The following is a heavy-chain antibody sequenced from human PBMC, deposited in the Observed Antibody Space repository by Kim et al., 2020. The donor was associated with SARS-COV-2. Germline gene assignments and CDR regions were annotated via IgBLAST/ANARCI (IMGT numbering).Heavy chain of an antibody. V-gene: IGHV3-11*04. CDR2: ISGSGTTT. Sequence: GGSLRLSCAASGFSFSAYYMTWIRQAPGKGLEWISYISGSGTTTYYADSVKGRFTISRDNAKNSLYLTMNSLSDEDTAVYYCVRVLYFAGYALRGCWFDSWGQVILVTVSS. CDR1: GFSFSAYY. CDR3: VRVLYFAGYALRGCWFDS. D-gene: IGHD2-8*01. J-gene: IGHJ5*01.